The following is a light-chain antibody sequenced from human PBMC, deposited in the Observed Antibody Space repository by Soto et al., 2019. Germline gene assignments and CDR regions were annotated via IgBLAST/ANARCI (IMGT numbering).Light chain of an antibody. CDR3: ISYAGSNLLYV. CDR1: SSDVGGYNY. CDR2: GVS. V-gene: IGLV2-8*01. J-gene: IGLJ1*01. Sequence: QSVLTQPPSASGSPGQSVTISCTGTSSDVGGYNYVSWYQQHPGKAPKLMIYGVSKRPSGVPDRFSGSKSGNTASLTVSGLQAEDEADYYCISYAGSNLLYVSGTGTKVTVL.